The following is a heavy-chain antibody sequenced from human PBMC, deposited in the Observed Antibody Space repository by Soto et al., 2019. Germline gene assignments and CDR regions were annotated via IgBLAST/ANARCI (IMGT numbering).Heavy chain of an antibody. V-gene: IGHV4-39*01. CDR1: GGSITSSFY. J-gene: IGHJ6*02. D-gene: IGHD6-13*01. Sequence: QLQLQESGPGLVKPSETLSLSCTVSGGSITSSFYWGWIRQPPGKGLEWIGSIYGTGNTYYNPSRKGRVTISAGTSKNQFSLNPISVTAADTAVYYCRSSSRYSTDVWGQGATVTVSS. CDR2: IYGTGNT. CDR3: RSSSRYSTDV.